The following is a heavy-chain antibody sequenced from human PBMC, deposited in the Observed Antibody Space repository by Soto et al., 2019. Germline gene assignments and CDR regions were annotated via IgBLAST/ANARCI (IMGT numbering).Heavy chain of an antibody. CDR1: GYSIGSGYY. V-gene: IGHV4-38-2*01. J-gene: IGHJ6*02. CDR3: ARTFDYYGMDV. CDR2: IYHAGSV. Sequence: LSLTCAVSGYSIGSGYYWAWIRQSPGKGLEWIGSIYHAGSVYYNPSLNGRVALSMDTSKNHFSLKLTSVTAEDTAVYYCARTFDYYGMDVWGQGTTVTVSS.